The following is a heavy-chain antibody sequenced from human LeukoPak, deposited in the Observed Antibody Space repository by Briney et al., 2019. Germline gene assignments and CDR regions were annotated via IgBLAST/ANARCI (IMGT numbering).Heavy chain of an antibody. Sequence: SETLSLTCTVSGGSISSSSYYWGWIRQPPGRGLEWIGSIYYSGSTYYNPSLKSRVTISVDTSKNQFSLKLSSVTAADTAVYYCARNHGIWSGYSWGQGTLVTVSS. CDR2: IYYSGST. CDR3: ARNHGIWSGYS. V-gene: IGHV4-39*07. D-gene: IGHD3-3*01. J-gene: IGHJ4*02. CDR1: GGSISSSSYY.